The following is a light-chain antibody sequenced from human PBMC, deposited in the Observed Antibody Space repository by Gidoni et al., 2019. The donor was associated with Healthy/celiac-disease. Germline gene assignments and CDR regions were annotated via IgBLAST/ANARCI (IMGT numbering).Light chain of an antibody. V-gene: IGKV3-15*01. CDR3: QQYNNWPYT. Sequence: EIVITPSPATLSVSPWERATLSCRSSQSVSSNLAWYQQKPGQAPRLLIDGATTRATGIPARFSGSGSGTEFTITISSLQSEDFAVYYCQQYNNWPYTFGQGTKLEIK. CDR2: GAT. CDR1: QSVSSN. J-gene: IGKJ2*01.